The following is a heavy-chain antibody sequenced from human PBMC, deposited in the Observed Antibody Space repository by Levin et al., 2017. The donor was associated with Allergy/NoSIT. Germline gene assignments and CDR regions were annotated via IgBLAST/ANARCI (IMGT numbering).Heavy chain of an antibody. CDR1: GFTFRSFA. J-gene: IGHJ4*02. Sequence: GGSLRLSCAASGFTFRSFAMAWVRQAPGKGLEWVSGISGGGGSTYYADSVKGRFTISRENSKNTVYLQMNSLRAEDTAVYYCAKDCCWSCSGGTRSYFFDSWGQGSLVTVSS. CDR3: AKDCCWSCSGGTRSYFFDS. CDR2: ISGGGGST. V-gene: IGHV3-23*01. D-gene: IGHD2-15*01.